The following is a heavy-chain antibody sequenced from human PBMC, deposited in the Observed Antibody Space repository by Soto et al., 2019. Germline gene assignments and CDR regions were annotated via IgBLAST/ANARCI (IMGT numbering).Heavy chain of an antibody. J-gene: IGHJ3*02. D-gene: IGHD4-17*01. V-gene: IGHV4-34*01. CDR3: ARGPDYGDYVWRGDAFDI. CDR2: VNHSGST. CDR1: GGSFSDYY. Sequence: QVQLQQWGAGLLKPSETLSLTCAVYGGSFSDYYWTWIRQPPGKGLEWIGDVNHSGSTNYNPSLKRRVTISVDPSKNQFALKLSSVTAADTAVYYCARGPDYGDYVWRGDAFDIWGQGTMVTVSS.